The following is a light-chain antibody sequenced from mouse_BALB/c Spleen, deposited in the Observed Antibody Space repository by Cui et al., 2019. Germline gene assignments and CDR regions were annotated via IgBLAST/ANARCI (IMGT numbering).Light chain of an antibody. CDR1: SSVSY. CDR2: YTS. CDR3: QQWSSNPPT. V-gene: IGKV4-59*01. Sequence: IVLTQSPAIMSASPGEKVTMTSSASSSVSYMHWYQQKSGTSPKRWIYYTSKLASGVPARFSGSGSGTSYSLTISSMEAEDAATYYCQQWSSNPPTFGGGTKLEIK. J-gene: IGKJ2*01.